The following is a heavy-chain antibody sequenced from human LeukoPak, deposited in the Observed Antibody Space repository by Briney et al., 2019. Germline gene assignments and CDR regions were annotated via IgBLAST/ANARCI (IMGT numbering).Heavy chain of an antibody. CDR3: AKGDGSGWYFDY. V-gene: IGHV3-74*01. CDR2: IYNDGSSK. J-gene: IGHJ4*02. D-gene: IGHD6-19*01. CDR1: GFTFSNYW. Sequence: GGSLRLSCAASGFTFSNYWRHWVRQAPGKGLVWGSRIYNDGSSKSYAASVKGRFTISRDNAKSPLYLQMNSLRAEDTAVYYCAKGDGSGWYFDYWGQGALVTVSS.